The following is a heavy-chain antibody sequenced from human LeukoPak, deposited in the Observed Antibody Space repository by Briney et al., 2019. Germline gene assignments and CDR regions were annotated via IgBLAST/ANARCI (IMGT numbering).Heavy chain of an antibody. V-gene: IGHV4-59*08. J-gene: IGHJ4*02. D-gene: IGHD3-10*01. Sequence: SETLSLTCTISGGSISDYYWSWIRQPPGKGLEWIGYVYYSGSTNYNPSLNSRVTISSDTSKKQFALKVTSVNAADTAGYYWAXRRXVPGHYYFDYWGQGILVTVSS. CDR3: AXRRXVPGHYYFDY. CDR1: GGSISDYY. CDR2: VYYSGST.